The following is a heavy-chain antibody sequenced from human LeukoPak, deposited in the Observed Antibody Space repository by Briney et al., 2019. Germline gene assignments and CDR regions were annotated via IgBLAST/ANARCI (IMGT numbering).Heavy chain of an antibody. V-gene: IGHV4-38-2*02. D-gene: IGHD3-10*01. J-gene: IGHJ5*02. Sequence: PSETLSLTCTVSGYSISSGYYWGWIRQPPGKGLEWIGSIYHSGSTYYNPSLKSRVTISVDTSKNQFSLKLSSVTAADTAVYYCARDRGSPGWFDPWGQGTLVTVSS. CDR1: GYSISSGYY. CDR2: IYHSGST. CDR3: ARDRGSPGWFDP.